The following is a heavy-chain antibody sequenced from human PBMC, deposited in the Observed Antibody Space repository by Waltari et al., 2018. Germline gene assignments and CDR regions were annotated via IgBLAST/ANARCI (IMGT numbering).Heavy chain of an antibody. V-gene: IGHV3-30*02. CDR2: ISYDGSNE. D-gene: IGHD1-1*01. CDR1: GFNFTLFG. Sequence: QVHLVESGGGVVQPGGSRRPSCAAPGFNFTLFGMHWVRQAPGKGLEWVSFISYDGSNENYADSVKGRFTMSRDNSKKMLYVQMNNLRAEDSAVYYCVKGNEIDYWGQGTLVTVSS. CDR3: VKGNEIDY. J-gene: IGHJ4*02.